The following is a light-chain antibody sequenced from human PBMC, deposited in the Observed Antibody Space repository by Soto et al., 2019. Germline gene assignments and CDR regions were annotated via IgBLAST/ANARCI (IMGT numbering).Light chain of an antibody. V-gene: IGKV1-13*02. J-gene: IGKJ5*01. CDR3: QQYNSSPT. CDR2: DAS. CDR1: QGISTY. Sequence: IQMTQSPSSLSESAGDRVTITCRASQGISTYLNWYQQKPGKAPKLLIYDASSLESGVPSRFSGSGSGTEFTLTISSLQPDDFATYYCQQYNSSPTFGQGTRLEIK.